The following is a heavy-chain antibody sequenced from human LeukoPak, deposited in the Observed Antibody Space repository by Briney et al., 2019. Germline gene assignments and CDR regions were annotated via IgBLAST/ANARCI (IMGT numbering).Heavy chain of an antibody. CDR1: GFTFSSSE. CDR2: ISSGGNTK. Sequence: GGSLRLSCAASGFTFSSSEMNWVRQAPGKGPEWVSHISSGGNTKYYADSVRGRFTMSRDNAKNLLFLQMNSLRDEDTAVYYCARDTVNGPFVICLDLWGQGALVTVSS. V-gene: IGHV3-48*03. CDR3: ARDTVNGPFVICLDL. D-gene: IGHD2-8*01. J-gene: IGHJ5*02.